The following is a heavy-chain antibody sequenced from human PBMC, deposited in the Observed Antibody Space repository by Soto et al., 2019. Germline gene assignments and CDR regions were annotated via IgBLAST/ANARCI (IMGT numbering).Heavy chain of an antibody. CDR1: GYTFISYG. D-gene: IGHD6-13*01. V-gene: IGHV1-18*01. J-gene: IGHJ6*02. Sequence: ASVKVSCKASGYTFISYGISWVRQAPGQGLEWMGWISPYNGKTNYAQTFQGRATMTTDKSTSTAYMELSSLRSDDTAVYYCARNSAAGTPYYYYYGMDVWGQGTTVTVSS. CDR2: ISPYNGKT. CDR3: ARNSAAGTPYYYYYGMDV.